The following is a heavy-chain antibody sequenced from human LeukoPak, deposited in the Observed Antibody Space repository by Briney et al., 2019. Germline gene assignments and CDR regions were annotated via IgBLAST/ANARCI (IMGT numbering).Heavy chain of an antibody. D-gene: IGHD3-22*01. Sequence: GASVKVSCKASGATFSSYAISWVRQAPGQGLEWMGGIIPMFGTANYAQRFHGRVTITVDESTSTAYMDLSSLRSEDTAVYYCARAQAYYYDSGGHYLDYWGQGTLVTVSS. CDR3: ARAQAYYYDSGGHYLDY. CDR1: GATFSSYA. V-gene: IGHV1-69*13. J-gene: IGHJ4*02. CDR2: IIPMFGTA.